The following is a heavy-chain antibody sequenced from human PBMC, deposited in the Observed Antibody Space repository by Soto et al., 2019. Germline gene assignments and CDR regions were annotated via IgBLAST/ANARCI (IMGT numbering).Heavy chain of an antibody. J-gene: IGHJ6*02. CDR2: INHSGST. CDR1: GGSFSGYY. CDR3: ARAGYYYYGMDV. Sequence: SETLSLTCAVYGGSFSGYYWSWIRQPPGKGLEWIGEINHSGSTNYNPSLKSRVTISVDTSKNQFSLKLSSVTAADTAVYYCARAGYYYYGMDVWGQGTTVTVSS. V-gene: IGHV4-34*01.